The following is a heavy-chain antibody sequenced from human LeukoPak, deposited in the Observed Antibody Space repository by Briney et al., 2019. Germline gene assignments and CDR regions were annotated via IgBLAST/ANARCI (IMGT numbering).Heavy chain of an antibody. CDR2: IYYSGST. Sequence: SETLSLTRTVSGGSISSYYWSWIRQPPGKGLEWIGYIYYSGSTNYNPSLKSRVTISVDTSKNQFSLKLSSVTAADTAVYYCARARGWYFFFDYWGQGTLVTVSS. CDR1: GGSISSYY. J-gene: IGHJ4*02. CDR3: ARARGWYFFFDY. V-gene: IGHV4-59*01. D-gene: IGHD6-19*01.